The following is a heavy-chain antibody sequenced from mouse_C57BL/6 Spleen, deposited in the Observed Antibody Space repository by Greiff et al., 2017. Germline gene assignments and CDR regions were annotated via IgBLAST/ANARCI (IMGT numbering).Heavy chain of an antibody. V-gene: IGHV5-6*01. D-gene: IGHD1-1*01. J-gene: IGHJ3*01. CDR3: ARRTVVGGFAY. Sequence: EVQGVESGGDLVKPGGSLKLSCAASGFTFSSYGMSWVRQTPDKRLEWVATISSGGSYTYYPDSVKGRFTISRDNAKNTLYLQMSSLKSEDTAMYYCARRTVVGGFAYWGQGTLVTVSA. CDR2: ISSGGSYT. CDR1: GFTFSSYG.